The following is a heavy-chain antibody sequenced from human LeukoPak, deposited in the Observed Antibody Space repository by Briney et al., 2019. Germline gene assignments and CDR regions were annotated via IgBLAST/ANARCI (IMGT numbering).Heavy chain of an antibody. J-gene: IGHJ6*03. CDR3: ARGRTDCNNGVCYSNYYYMDV. CDR2: MNPNTGHT. D-gene: IGHD2-8*01. CDR1: GYAFTSYD. Sequence: ASVKVSCKTSGYAFTSYDINWVRQAPGQGLEWMGWMNPNTGHTGSAEQFQGRVTMTRNTSISTAYVELSSLKSEDTATYYCARGRTDCNNGVCYSNYYYMDVWGKGTTVTVSS. V-gene: IGHV1-8*01.